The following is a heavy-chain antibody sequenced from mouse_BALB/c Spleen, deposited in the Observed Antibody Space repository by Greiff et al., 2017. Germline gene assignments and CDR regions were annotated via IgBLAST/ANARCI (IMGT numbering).Heavy chain of an antibody. CDR1: GFTFSSYG. Sequence: DVKLQESGGDLVKPGGSLKLSCAASGFTFSSYGMSWVRQTPDKRLEWVATISSGGSYTYYPDSVKGRFTISRDNAKNTLYLQMSSLKSEDTAMYYCARQGYYGSRGDWYFDVWGAGTTVTVSS. D-gene: IGHD1-1*01. CDR2: ISSGGSYT. V-gene: IGHV5-6*02. CDR3: ARQGYYGSRGDWYFDV. J-gene: IGHJ1*01.